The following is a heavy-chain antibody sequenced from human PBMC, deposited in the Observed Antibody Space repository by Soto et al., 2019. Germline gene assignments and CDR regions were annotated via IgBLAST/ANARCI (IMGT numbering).Heavy chain of an antibody. CDR3: ARDRYYDILTGYLPPDKPNGMDV. Sequence: GGSLRLSCAASGFTFSSYWMSWVRQAPGKGLEWVANIKQDGSEKYYVDSVKGRFTISRDNAKNSLYLQMNSLRAEDTAVYYCARDRYYDILTGYLPPDKPNGMDVWGQGTTVTVYS. CDR1: GFTFSSYW. V-gene: IGHV3-7*01. CDR2: IKQDGSEK. D-gene: IGHD3-9*01. J-gene: IGHJ6*02.